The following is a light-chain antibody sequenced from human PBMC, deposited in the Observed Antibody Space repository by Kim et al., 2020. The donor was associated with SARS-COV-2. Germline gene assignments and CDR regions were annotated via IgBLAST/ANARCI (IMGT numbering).Light chain of an antibody. CDR1: SLRSYY. Sequence: AVERTVRITCQGGSLRSYYASWYQQKPGQAPVLVIYSKSNRPSGIPNRFSGSSSGNTASLTITGAQAEDEADYYCNSRDSSGNHVVFGGGTQLTVL. CDR2: SKS. J-gene: IGLJ2*01. CDR3: NSRDSSGNHVV. V-gene: IGLV3-19*01.